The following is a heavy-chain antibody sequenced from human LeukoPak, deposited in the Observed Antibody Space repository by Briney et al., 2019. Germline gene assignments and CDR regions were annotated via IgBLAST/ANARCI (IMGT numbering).Heavy chain of an antibody. V-gene: IGHV4-30-4*01. D-gene: IGHD3-22*01. CDR3: ARGAGYYDSSGYYSPGTYHFDY. CDR2: IYYSGST. J-gene: IGHJ4*02. Sequence: SETLSLTCTVSGGSISSGDYYWSWIRQPPGKGLEWIGYIYYSGSTYYNPSLKSRVTISVDTSKNQFSLKLSSVTAADTAVYYCARGAGYYDSSGYYSPGTYHFDYWGQGTLVTVSS. CDR1: GGSISSGDYY.